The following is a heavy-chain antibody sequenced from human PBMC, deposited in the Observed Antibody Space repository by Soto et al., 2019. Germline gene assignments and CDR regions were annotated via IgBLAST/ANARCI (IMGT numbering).Heavy chain of an antibody. CDR2: ISSSGSTI. J-gene: IGHJ4*02. D-gene: IGHD5-18*01. CDR1: GFTFSSYE. CDR3: ARDTGYSYGASADY. Sequence: GGSLRLSCAASGFTFSSYEMNWVRQAPGKGLEWVSYISSSGSTIYYADSVKGRFTISRDNAKNSLYLQMNSLRAEDTAVYYCARDTGYSYGASADYWGKGTLVTYPQ. V-gene: IGHV3-48*03.